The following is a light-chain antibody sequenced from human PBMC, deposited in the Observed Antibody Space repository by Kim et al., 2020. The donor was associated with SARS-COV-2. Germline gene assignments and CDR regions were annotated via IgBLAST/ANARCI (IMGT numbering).Light chain of an antibody. J-gene: IGLJ3*02. V-gene: IGLV10-54*01. Sequence: QNATLTCMGDSRNVGRKGAAWLQHHQGQPPKRLSYKDNSRPSGISERISAFRSGNTASLTITGLLPEDAADYYCVAWDKSLNGWVFGGGTKLTVL. CDR3: VAWDKSLNGWV. CDR1: SRNVGRKG. CDR2: KDN.